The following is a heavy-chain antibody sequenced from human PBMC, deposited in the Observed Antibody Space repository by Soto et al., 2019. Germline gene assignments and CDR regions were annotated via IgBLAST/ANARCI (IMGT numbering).Heavy chain of an antibody. V-gene: IGHV1-69*06. CDR3: ARDPDYAGNSGLGLVDY. CDR2: IIPIFGTP. J-gene: IGHJ4*02. Sequence: QVQLVQSGAEVKKPGSSVKVSCKASGGTFSSYAISWVRQAPGQGLEGMGGIIPIFGTPNYAQKFQGRVTITAANSTSTAYMELSSLRSEDNAVYYCARDPDYAGNSGLGLVDYWGQGTLVTVSS. D-gene: IGHD4-17*01. CDR1: GGTFSSYA.